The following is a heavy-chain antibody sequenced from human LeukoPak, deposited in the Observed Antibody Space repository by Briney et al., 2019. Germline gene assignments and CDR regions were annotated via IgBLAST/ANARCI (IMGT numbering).Heavy chain of an antibody. V-gene: IGHV3-30*03. D-gene: IGHD3-16*02. Sequence: PGGSLRLSCAASGFTFSNYGMHWVRQAPGKGLEWVAIISYDGSNKYYADSVKGRFTISRDNSKNPLYLQMNSLRAEDTAVYYCAMTQDYVWGSYRPSYYYYGMDVWGKGTTVTVSS. CDR3: AMTQDYVWGSYRPSYYYYGMDV. CDR1: GFTFSNYG. J-gene: IGHJ6*04. CDR2: ISYDGSNK.